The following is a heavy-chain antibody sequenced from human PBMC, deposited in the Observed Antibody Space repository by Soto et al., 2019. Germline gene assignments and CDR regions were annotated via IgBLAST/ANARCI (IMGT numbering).Heavy chain of an antibody. CDR3: AKDGGVYYYYGMDV. CDR2: ISGSVGST. J-gene: IGHJ6*02. D-gene: IGHD3-16*01. V-gene: IGHV3-23*01. Sequence: EVQLLESGGGLVQPGGSLRLSCAASGFTFSSYAISWVRKAPGKGLEWVSAISGSVGSTYYADAVKGRFTICGDNSKNTLYLKMNSLRAEDTAVYYCAKDGGVYYYYGMDVWGQGTTVTVSS. CDR1: GFTFSSYA.